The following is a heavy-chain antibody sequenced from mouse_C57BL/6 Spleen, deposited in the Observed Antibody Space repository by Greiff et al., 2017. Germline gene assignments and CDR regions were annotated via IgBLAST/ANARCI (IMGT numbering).Heavy chain of an antibody. V-gene: IGHV1-82*01. CDR1: GYAFSSSW. D-gene: IGHD1-3*01. CDR3: ARSGEWNYFDY. CDR2: IYPGDGDT. J-gene: IGHJ2*01. Sequence: VQLQQSGPELVKPGASVKISCKASGYAFSSSWMNWVKQRPGKGLEWIGRIYPGDGDTNYNGKFKGKATLTADKSSSTAYMQLSSLTSEDSAVYFCARSGEWNYFDYWGQGTTLTVSS.